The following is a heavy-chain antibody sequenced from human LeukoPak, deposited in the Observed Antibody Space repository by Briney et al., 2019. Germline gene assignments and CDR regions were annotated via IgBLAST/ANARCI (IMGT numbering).Heavy chain of an antibody. J-gene: IGHJ6*02. CDR3: ARDPYRFLEWLYDYYYGMDV. V-gene: IGHV3-48*01. CDR2: ISSSSSTI. Sequence: GGSLRLSCAASGFTFSSYSMNWVRQAPGKGLEWVSYISSSSSTIYYADSVKGRFTISRDSAKNSLYLQMNSLRAEDTAVYYCARDPYRFLEWLYDYYYGMDVWGQGTTVTVSS. D-gene: IGHD3-3*01. CDR1: GFTFSSYS.